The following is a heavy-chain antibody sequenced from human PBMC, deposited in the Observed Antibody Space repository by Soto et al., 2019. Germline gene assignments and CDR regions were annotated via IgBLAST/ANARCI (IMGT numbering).Heavy chain of an antibody. D-gene: IGHD1-1*01. CDR1: GFTFSSYG. J-gene: IGHJ6*02. V-gene: IGHV3-30*18. CDR2: ISYDGSNK. CDR3: AKDTTGTTSYYYYGMDV. Sequence: GGSLRLSCAASGFTFSSYGMHWVRQAPGKGLEWVAVISYDGSNKYYADSVKGRFTISRDNSKNTLYLQMNSLRAEDTAVYYCAKDTTGTTSYYYYGMDVWGQGTTVTVSS.